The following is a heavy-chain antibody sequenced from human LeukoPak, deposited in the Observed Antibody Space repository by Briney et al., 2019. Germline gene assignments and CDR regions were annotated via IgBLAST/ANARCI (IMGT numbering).Heavy chain of an antibody. CDR1: GYTFTSYD. CDR3: ATTYYYDSSGYYLGGN. CDR2: MNPNSGNT. V-gene: IGHV1-8*01. Sequence: ASVKASCKASGYTFTSYDINWVRQATGQGLEWMGWMNPNSGNTGYAQKFQGRVTMTRNTSISTAYMELSSLRSDDTAVYYCATTYYYDSSGYYLGGNWGQGTLVTVSS. J-gene: IGHJ4*02. D-gene: IGHD3-22*01.